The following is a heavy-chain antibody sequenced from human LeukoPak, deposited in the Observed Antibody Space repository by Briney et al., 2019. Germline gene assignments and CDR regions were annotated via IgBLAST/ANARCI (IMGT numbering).Heavy chain of an antibody. CDR3: ARLWRAAIDY. D-gene: IGHD1-1*01. CDR2: IYTSGST. V-gene: IGHV4-61*02. J-gene: IGHJ4*02. Sequence: SETLSLTCTVSGGSISSGSYYWSWIRQPAGKGLEWIGRIYTSGSTNYNPSLKSRVTISVDTSKNQFSLKLSSVTAADTAVYYCARLWRAAIDYGGQGTLVTVSS. CDR1: GGSISSGSYY.